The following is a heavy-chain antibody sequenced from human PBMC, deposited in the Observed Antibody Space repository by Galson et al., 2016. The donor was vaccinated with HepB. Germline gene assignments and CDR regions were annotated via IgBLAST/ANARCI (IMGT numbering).Heavy chain of an antibody. D-gene: IGHD3-10*01. CDR1: GHTFTSYR. V-gene: IGHV1-46*03. Sequence: SCKASGHTFTSYRMHWVRQAPGQGLEWMGIINPSGGSASYAQKFQDRVTMTRDTSTSTVYMELSSLRSEDTAVYYCVRSLGSGSQAYYGMDVWGKGTTVTVSS. CDR2: INPSGGSA. CDR3: VRSLGSGSQAYYGMDV. J-gene: IGHJ6*04.